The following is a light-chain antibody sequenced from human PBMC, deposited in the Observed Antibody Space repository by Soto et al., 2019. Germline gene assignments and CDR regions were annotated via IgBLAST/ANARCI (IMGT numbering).Light chain of an antibody. CDR2: EVT. V-gene: IGLV2-8*01. CDR1: SSDVGAYNY. J-gene: IGLJ3*02. CDR3: SSFASSNTWV. Sequence: QSVLTQPPSASGSPGQSVTISCTGTSSDVGAYNYVSWYQQHAGKAPNLVIYEVTKRPSGVPDRFSGSKSANTASLTVSGRQAEDEADYYCSSFASSNTWVFGGGTKVTVL.